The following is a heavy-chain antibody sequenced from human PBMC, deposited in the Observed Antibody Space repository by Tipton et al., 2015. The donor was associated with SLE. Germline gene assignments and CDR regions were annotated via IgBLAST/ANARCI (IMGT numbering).Heavy chain of an antibody. CDR3: AGRGNWGVDY. Sequence: TLSLTCTVSGGSISSGGYYWSWIRQHPGKGLEWIGYIYYSGSTYYNPSLKSRLTISVDTSKNQFSLKLSSVTAADTAVYYCAGRGNWGVDYWGQGTLVTVSS. D-gene: IGHD7-27*01. V-gene: IGHV4-31*03. J-gene: IGHJ4*02. CDR2: IYYSGST. CDR1: GGSISSGGYY.